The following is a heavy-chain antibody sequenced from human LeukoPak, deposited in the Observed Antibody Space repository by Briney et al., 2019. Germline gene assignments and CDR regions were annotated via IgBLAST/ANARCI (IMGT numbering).Heavy chain of an antibody. CDR3: AKDRKSSGWSQDAFDI. CDR2: ISYDGSNK. Sequence: GGSLRLSCAASGFTFSSYGMHWVRQAPGKGLEWVAVISYDGSNKYYADSVRGRFTISRDNSKNTLYLQMNSLRAEDTAVYYCAKDRKSSGWSQDAFDIWGQGTMVTVSS. CDR1: GFTFSSYG. V-gene: IGHV3-30*18. J-gene: IGHJ3*02. D-gene: IGHD6-19*01.